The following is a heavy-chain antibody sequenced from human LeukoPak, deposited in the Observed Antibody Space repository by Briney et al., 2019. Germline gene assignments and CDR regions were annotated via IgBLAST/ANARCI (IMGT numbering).Heavy chain of an antibody. CDR3: ARHFYGDYAFDS. J-gene: IGHJ4*02. CDR2: IDPSDSYT. V-gene: IGHV5-10-1*01. D-gene: IGHD4-17*01. Sequence: HGESLKISGKGSGYSFTVYWITWVRQMPGKGLERMGTIDPSDSYTNYSPSFQGHVTISADKSINSAYLQWSSLKTSDSAIYSCARHFYGDYAFDSWGQGTLVTVSS. CDR1: GYSFTVYW.